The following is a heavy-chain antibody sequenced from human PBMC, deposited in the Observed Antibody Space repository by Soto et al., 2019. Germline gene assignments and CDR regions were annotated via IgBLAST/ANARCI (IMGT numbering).Heavy chain of an antibody. Sequence: PSETLSLTCAVSGGSISSGGYSWSWIRQPPGKGLEWIGYIYHSGSTYYNPSLKSRVTISVDRSKNQFSLKLSSVTAADTAVYYCASLAIDSSGYYYFDYWGQGTLVTVSS. CDR1: GGSISSGGYS. CDR3: ASLAIDSSGYYYFDY. J-gene: IGHJ4*02. V-gene: IGHV4-30-2*01. CDR2: IYHSGST. D-gene: IGHD3-22*01.